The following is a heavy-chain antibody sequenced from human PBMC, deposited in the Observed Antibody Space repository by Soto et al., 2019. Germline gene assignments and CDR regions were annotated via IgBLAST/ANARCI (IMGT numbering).Heavy chain of an antibody. Sequence: QVQLQESGPGLVKPSETLSLTCTVSGGSISSYYWSWIRQPAGKGLEWIGRIYTSGSTNYNPPLKSRVTMSVDTSKNQFSLKLSSVTAADTAVYYCARDQGLVVTASDPFDYWGQGTLVTVSS. CDR3: ARDQGLVVTASDPFDY. D-gene: IGHD2-21*02. J-gene: IGHJ4*02. V-gene: IGHV4-4*07. CDR2: IYTSGST. CDR1: GGSISSYY.